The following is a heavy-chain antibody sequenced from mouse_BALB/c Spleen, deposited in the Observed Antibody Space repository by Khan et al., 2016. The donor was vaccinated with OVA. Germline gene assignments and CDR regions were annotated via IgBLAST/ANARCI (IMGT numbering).Heavy chain of an antibody. CDR2: IKPGTGNT. CDR1: GYIFTSYW. CDR3: TREGALYYFDY. Sequence: QVQLKQSGTELVKPGDSVKLSCTTSGYIFTSYWIHWVKQRSGQNKEWIARIKPGTGNTNYSQMFNNKASMTADKSYSNAYMHLNSLKSEDSAVYFCTREGALYYFDYWGQGTTLTVSS. V-gene: IGHV1-53*01. J-gene: IGHJ2*01. D-gene: IGHD3-1*01.